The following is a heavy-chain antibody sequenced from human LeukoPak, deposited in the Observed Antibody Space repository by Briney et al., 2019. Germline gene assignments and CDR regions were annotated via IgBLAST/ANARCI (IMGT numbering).Heavy chain of an antibody. CDR1: GGSFSGYY. CDR2: INHSGST. J-gene: IGHJ6*03. D-gene: IGHD6-6*01. V-gene: IGHV4-34*01. Sequence: SETLSLTCAVYGGSFSGYYWSWIRQPPGKGLEWIGEINHSGSTNYNPSLKSRVTISVDTSKNQFSLKLSSVTAADTAVYYCARGQRGWQLVRAALSYMDVWGKGTTVTVSS. CDR3: ARGQRGWQLVRAALSYMDV.